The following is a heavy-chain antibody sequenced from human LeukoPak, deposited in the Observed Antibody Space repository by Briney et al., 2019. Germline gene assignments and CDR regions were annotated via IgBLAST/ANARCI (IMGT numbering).Heavy chain of an antibody. D-gene: IGHD3-22*01. Sequence: GGSLRLSCAASGFTFSSYAMSWVRQAPGKGLEWVSSISSSSSYIYYADSVKGRFTISRDNAKNSLYLQMNSLRAEDTAVYYCARDGNYYDSSGYYRIVDYWGQGTLVTVSS. V-gene: IGHV3-21*01. CDR2: ISSSSSYI. J-gene: IGHJ4*02. CDR1: GFTFSSYA. CDR3: ARDGNYYDSSGYYRIVDY.